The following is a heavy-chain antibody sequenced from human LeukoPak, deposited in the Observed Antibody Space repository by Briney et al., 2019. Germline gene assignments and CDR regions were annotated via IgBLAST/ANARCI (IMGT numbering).Heavy chain of an antibody. Sequence: GGSLRLSCAASGFTFSSYSMNWVRPAPGKGLEWVSSISSSSSYIYYADSVKGRFTISRDNAKNSLYLQMNSLRAEDTAVYYCARDDGSGWFYFDYWGQGTLVTVSS. J-gene: IGHJ4*02. CDR1: GFTFSSYS. CDR3: ARDDGSGWFYFDY. D-gene: IGHD6-19*01. CDR2: ISSSSSYI. V-gene: IGHV3-21*01.